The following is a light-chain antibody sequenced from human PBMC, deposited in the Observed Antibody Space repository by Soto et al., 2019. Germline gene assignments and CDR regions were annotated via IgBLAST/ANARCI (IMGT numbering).Light chain of an antibody. Sequence: EIVWTQSPATLSLSPGESATLSCRASQSVSSYLAWYQQKPGQAPRLLIYDASNRATGIPARFSGSGSGTDFTLTISSLEPEDFAVYYCQQRSNWLTFGGGTKVDIK. CDR1: QSVSSY. V-gene: IGKV3-11*01. CDR2: DAS. J-gene: IGKJ4*01. CDR3: QQRSNWLT.